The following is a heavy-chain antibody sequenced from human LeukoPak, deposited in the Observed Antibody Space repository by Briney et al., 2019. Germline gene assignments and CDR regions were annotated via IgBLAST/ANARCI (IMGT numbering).Heavy chain of an antibody. CDR3: ARGGTQRWCGPSSMDV. D-gene: IGHD5-18*01. CDR1: GGSFSGYY. Sequence: SETLSLTCAVYGGSFSGYYWSWIRQPPGKGLEWIGEINHSGSTNYNPSLKSRVTISVDTSKNQFSLKLSSVTAADTAVYYCARGGTQRWCGPSSMDVWGQGTTVTVSS. J-gene: IGHJ6*02. CDR2: INHSGST. V-gene: IGHV4-34*01.